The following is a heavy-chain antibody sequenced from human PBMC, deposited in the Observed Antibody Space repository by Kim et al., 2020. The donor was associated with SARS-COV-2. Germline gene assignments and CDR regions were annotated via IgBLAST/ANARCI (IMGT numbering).Heavy chain of an antibody. CDR3: ARTMNPHYYYYGLDV. J-gene: IGHJ6*02. CDR2: VYPTGST. Sequence: SETLSLICSVSGGSISAYYWSWIRQPPGKGLEWVGYVYPTGSTNYNPSLRSRVTMSLDTSKNQFSLRLNSVTAADTAFYYCARTMNPHYYYYGLDVWGQGTTVTGS. CDR1: GGSISAYY. V-gene: IGHV4-59*01.